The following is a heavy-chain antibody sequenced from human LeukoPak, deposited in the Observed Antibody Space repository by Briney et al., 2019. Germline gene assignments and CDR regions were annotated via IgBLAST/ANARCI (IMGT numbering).Heavy chain of an antibody. Sequence: GESLKISCRVSGYIFTNYWIGWVRQMPGKGLESMGIIYPADSDTTYSPSFQGQVTISADMSIDTVYLQWSSLKASDTATYYCARQSRDGSKTRGYYFDYWGQGTLVTVSS. J-gene: IGHJ4*02. CDR1: GYIFTNYW. V-gene: IGHV5-51*01. D-gene: IGHD3-10*01. CDR2: IYPADSDT. CDR3: ARQSRDGSKTRGYYFDY.